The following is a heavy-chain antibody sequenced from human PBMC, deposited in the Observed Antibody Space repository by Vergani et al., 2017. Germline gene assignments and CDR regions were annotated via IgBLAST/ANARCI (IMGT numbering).Heavy chain of an antibody. CDR2: ISGSGGNT. D-gene: IGHD2-2*01. CDR1: GFTFSSYA. CDR3: AKGVYCSSTSCYEGRGYYYGMGV. Sequence: EVQLLESGGGLVQPGGSLRLSCAASGFTFSSYAMRWVRQVPGKGLEWVSGISGSGGNTYYANSVKGRFTISRDNSKNTLYLRMNSLRADDTAVYYCAKGVYCSSTSCYEGRGYYYGMGVWGQGTTVTFSS. V-gene: IGHV3-23*01. J-gene: IGHJ6*02.